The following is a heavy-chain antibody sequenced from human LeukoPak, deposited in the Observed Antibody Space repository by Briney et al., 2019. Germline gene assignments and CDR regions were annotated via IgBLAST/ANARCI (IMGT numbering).Heavy chain of an antibody. D-gene: IGHD3-22*01. CDR3: ARLPTFYYDSSHYHYDY. CDR1: GFTVSRNY. Sequence: GGSLRLSCAASGFTVSRNYMSWVRQAPGKGLEWASSISGSGPSTDYADSVKGRFTISRDKSKNTLYLQMNSLRAEDTAVYYCARLPTFYYDSSHYHYDYWGQGTLVTVSS. CDR2: ISGSGPST. V-gene: IGHV3-53*01. J-gene: IGHJ4*02.